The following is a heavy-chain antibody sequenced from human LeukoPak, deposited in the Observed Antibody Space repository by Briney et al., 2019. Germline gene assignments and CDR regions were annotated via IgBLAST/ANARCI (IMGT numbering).Heavy chain of an antibody. D-gene: IGHD3-10*01. V-gene: IGHV1-2*02. CDR3: ARDARLLWFGEFLP. Sequence: GASVKVSCKASGYTFTGYYMHWVRQAPGQGLEWMGWINPNSGGTNYAQKLQGRVTMTTDTSTSTAYMELRSLRSDDTAVYYCARDARLLWFGEFLPWGQGTLVTVSS. CDR1: GYTFTGYY. CDR2: INPNSGGT. J-gene: IGHJ5*02.